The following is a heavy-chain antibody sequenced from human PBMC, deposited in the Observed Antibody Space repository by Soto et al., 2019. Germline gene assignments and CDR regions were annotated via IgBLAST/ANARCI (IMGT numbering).Heavy chain of an antibody. CDR1: GFTFSSYA. CDR3: VNVVEVAGSPPPVRVLDY. V-gene: IGHV3-64D*08. CDR2: ISSNGGST. J-gene: IGHJ4*02. D-gene: IGHD6-19*01. Sequence: GGSLRLSCSASGFTFSSYAMHWVRQAPGKGLEYVSAISSNGGSTYYADSMKGRFTISRDNSKNTLYLQMSSLRAEDTAVYYCVNVVEVAGSPPPVRVLDYWGQGTLVTVSS.